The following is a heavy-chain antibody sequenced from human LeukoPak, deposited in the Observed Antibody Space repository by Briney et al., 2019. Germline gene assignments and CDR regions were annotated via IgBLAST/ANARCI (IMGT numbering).Heavy chain of an antibody. D-gene: IGHD3-10*01. J-gene: IGHJ6*03. CDR2: ISSSSSYI. Sequence: PGGSLRLSCAASGFTFSSYSMNWVRQAPGKGLEWVSSISSSSSYIDYADSVKGRFTISRDNAKNSLYLQMNSLRAEDTAVYYCARAVYESVSYLMDVWGKGTTVTVSS. CDR1: GFTFSSYS. V-gene: IGHV3-21*01. CDR3: ARAVYESVSYLMDV.